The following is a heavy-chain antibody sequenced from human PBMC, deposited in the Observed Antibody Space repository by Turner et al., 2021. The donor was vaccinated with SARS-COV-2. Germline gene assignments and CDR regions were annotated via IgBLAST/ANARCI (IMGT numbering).Heavy chain of an antibody. Sequence: EVQLVESGGGRVNPGGSLGPSWAPSEFPLVTYTMNWVRQAPGKGLEGVPAIISSSAYIYCEGSVNGRFTIPRDNAKNTLYLKINSLRAEDTAVFYCARWRKEPYYDSSGYYPDAFDIWGHGTMVTVSS. J-gene: IGHJ3*02. CDR1: EFPLVTYT. CDR2: IISSSAYI. CDR3: ARWRKEPYYDSSGYYPDAFDI. V-gene: IGHV3-21*01. D-gene: IGHD3-22*01.